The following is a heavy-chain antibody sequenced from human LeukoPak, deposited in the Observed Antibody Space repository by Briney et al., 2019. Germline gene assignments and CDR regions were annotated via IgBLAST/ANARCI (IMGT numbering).Heavy chain of an antibody. J-gene: IGHJ4*02. CDR2: IGIDSGNT. CDR3: ARDHNYAFDN. Sequence: GGSLRLSCTASGFPFIEYSMNWVRQAPGKGLEWISYIGIDSGNTKYADSVRGRFTISTDKAKNSLYLQMNSPRVEDTAVYYCARDHNYAFDNWGQGTLVSVAS. V-gene: IGHV3-48*01. CDR1: GFPFIEYS. D-gene: IGHD1-1*01.